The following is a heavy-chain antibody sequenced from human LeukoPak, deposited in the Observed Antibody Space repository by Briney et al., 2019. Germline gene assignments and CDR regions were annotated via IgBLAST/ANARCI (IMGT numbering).Heavy chain of an antibody. CDR2: IYTSGST. CDR3: ARTARVFDY. Sequence: PSETLSLTCTVSGGSISSYYWSWIRQPPGKGLEWIGYIYTSGSTNYNPSLKSRVTISVDTSKNQFTLKMTSVTAADTAVYYCARTARVFDYWGQGILVTVSS. V-gene: IGHV4-4*09. J-gene: IGHJ4*02. D-gene: IGHD5-18*01. CDR1: GGSISSYY.